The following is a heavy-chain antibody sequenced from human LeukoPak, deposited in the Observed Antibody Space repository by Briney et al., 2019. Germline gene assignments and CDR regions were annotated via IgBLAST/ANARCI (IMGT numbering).Heavy chain of an antibody. CDR3: AKWGCSGVNCYPFAY. Sequence: GGSLRLSCAASGFTFSSYGMHWVRQGPGKGLEWVAFIRYDGSNKYYGDSVKGRFSISRDNSKSTLCLQMNSLRAEDTAVYYCAKWGCSGVNCYPFAYWGQGTLVTVSS. D-gene: IGHD2-15*01. CDR1: GFTFSSYG. J-gene: IGHJ4*02. V-gene: IGHV3-30*02. CDR2: IRYDGSNK.